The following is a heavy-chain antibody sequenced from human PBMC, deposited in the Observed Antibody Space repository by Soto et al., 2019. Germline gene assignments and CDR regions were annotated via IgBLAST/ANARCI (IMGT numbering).Heavy chain of an antibody. CDR2: INHSGST. J-gene: IGHJ4*02. D-gene: IGHD2-8*02. V-gene: IGHV4-34*01. CDR3: ARDKITGLFDY. CDR1: GGPFSGYY. Sequence: PSETLSLTCAAYGGPFSGYYWNWIRQPPGTGLEWIGEINHSGSTNYNPSLKSRVTISVDTSKNQFSLKLTSVTAADTAVYYCARDKITGLFDYWGQGTLVTVS.